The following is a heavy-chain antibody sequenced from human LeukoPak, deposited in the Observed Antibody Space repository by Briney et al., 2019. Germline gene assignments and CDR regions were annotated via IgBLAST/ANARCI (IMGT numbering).Heavy chain of an antibody. CDR3: ARDPRYCTGTSCYF. D-gene: IGHD2-2*01. V-gene: IGHV3-30*04. J-gene: IGHJ4*02. CDR2: ISYDGSNK. CDR1: GFTFSSYA. Sequence: GRSLRLSCAASGFTFSSYAMHWVRQAPGKGLEWVAVISYDGSNKYYADSVKGRFTISRDNSKNTLYLQMNSLRAEDTAVYYCARDPRYCTGTSCYFWGQGTLVTVSS.